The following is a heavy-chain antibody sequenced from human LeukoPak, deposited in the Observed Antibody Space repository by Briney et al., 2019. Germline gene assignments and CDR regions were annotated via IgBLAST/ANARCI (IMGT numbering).Heavy chain of an antibody. V-gene: IGHV4-34*01. Sequence: PSETLSLTCAVYGGSFSGYYWSWIRQPPGKGLEWIGEINHSGSTNYNPSLKSRVTISVDTSKNQFSLKLSSVTAADTAVYYCRVYYDSSGYEFDYWGQGTLVTVSS. CDR1: GGSFSGYY. CDR2: INHSGST. D-gene: IGHD3-22*01. J-gene: IGHJ4*02. CDR3: RVYYDSSGYEFDY.